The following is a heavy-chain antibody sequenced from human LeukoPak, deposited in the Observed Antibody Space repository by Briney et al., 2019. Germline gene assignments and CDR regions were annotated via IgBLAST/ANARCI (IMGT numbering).Heavy chain of an antibody. D-gene: IGHD3-22*01. Sequence: SETLSLTCAVSGYSISSDNYCVWLRQPPGQGLERTGGIYHSGSTYYNPSLKSRVTMSVDTSKNQFSLKLSSVTAADTAVYYCARAPRDSSSSNYMRRFDYWGQGTLVTVSS. CDR1: GYSISSDNY. V-gene: IGHV4-38-2*01. CDR3: ARAPRDSSSSNYMRRFDY. CDR2: IYHSGST. J-gene: IGHJ4*02.